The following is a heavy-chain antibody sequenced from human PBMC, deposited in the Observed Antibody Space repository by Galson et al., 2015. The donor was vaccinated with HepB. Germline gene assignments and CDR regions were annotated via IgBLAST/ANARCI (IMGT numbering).Heavy chain of an antibody. J-gene: IGHJ4*02. Sequence: CAISGDSVSSNSAAWNRIRQSPSRGLEWLGRTYYRSKWYNDYAVSVKSRITINPDTSKNQFSLQLNSVTPEDTAVYYCARDLSGYSSGWYGYWGQGTLVTVSS. CDR2: TYYRSKWYN. CDR3: ARDLSGYSSGWYGY. V-gene: IGHV6-1*01. D-gene: IGHD6-19*01. CDR1: GDSVSSNSAA.